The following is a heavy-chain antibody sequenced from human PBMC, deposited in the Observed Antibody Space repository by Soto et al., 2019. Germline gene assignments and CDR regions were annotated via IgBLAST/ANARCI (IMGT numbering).Heavy chain of an antibody. CDR3: ARSTGWYDY. CDR2: TNSDGSTT. CDR1: GFTFSSYW. Sequence: GGSLRLSCAASGFTFSSYWMHWVRQAPGEGLVWVSRTNSDGSTTTYADSVKGRFTISRDNAKNTLYLQMNSLRAEDTAVYYCARSTGWYDYWGQGPLVPVSS. V-gene: IGHV3-74*01. D-gene: IGHD6-13*01. J-gene: IGHJ4*02.